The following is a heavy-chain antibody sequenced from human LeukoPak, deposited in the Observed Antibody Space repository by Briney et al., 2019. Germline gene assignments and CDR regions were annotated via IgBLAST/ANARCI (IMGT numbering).Heavy chain of an antibody. V-gene: IGHV1-24*01. D-gene: IGHD3-22*01. Sequence: ASVKVSCKVSGYTLTELSMHWVRQAPGKGLEWMGGFDPEDGETIHAQKFQGRVTMTEDTSTDTAYMELSSLRSEDTAVYYCATDPAENSSGYYYGYWGQGTLVTVSS. J-gene: IGHJ4*02. CDR1: GYTLTELS. CDR2: FDPEDGET. CDR3: ATDPAENSSGYYYGY.